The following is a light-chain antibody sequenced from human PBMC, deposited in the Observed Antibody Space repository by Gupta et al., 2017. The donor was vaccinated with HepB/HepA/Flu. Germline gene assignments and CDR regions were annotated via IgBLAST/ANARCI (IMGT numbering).Light chain of an antibody. J-gene: IGLJ2*01. CDR2: GEN. CDR3: NSRDSSDNQVV. Sequence: SSELTQDPAVSVALGQTVRITCQGDSLRSYYASWYQQKPGQAPVLVIYGENSRPSGIPDRFSGSSAGNTASLTITGAQAEDEADYYCNSRDSSDNQVVFGGGTKLTVL. CDR1: SLRSYY. V-gene: IGLV3-19*01.